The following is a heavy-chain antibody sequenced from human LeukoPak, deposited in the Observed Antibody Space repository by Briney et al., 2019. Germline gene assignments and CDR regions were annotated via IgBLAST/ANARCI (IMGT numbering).Heavy chain of an antibody. CDR2: IYTSGST. CDR1: GGSISSYY. V-gene: IGHV4-4*07. Sequence: SETLSLTCAVSGGSISSYYWSWIRQPAGKGLEWIGRIYTSGSTNYNPSLKSRVTMSVDTSKNQFSLKLSSVTAADTAVYYCARHDARRDARDWDFDYWGQGTLVTVSS. D-gene: IGHD3/OR15-3a*01. CDR3: ARHDARRDARDWDFDY. J-gene: IGHJ4*02.